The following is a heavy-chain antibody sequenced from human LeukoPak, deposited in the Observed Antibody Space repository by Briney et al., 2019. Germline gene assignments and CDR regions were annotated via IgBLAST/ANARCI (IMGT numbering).Heavy chain of an antibody. CDR3: VAEMTASAAFDI. Sequence: SETLSLTCTVSGDSLTSSSHYWGWIRQPPGKRLQWVASLHHTGRNYSNAALKSRVSISMDTARSQFSLKVNSVTAADSGVYYCVAEMTASAAFDIWGQGTMVAVSS. J-gene: IGHJ3*02. D-gene: IGHD2-21*02. CDR2: LHHTGRN. CDR1: GDSLTSSSHY. V-gene: IGHV4-39*01.